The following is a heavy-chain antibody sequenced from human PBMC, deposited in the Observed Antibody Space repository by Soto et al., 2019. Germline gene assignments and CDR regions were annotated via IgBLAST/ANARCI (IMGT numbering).Heavy chain of an antibody. Sequence: EVPLVESGGGLVLPGGSLRLSCAASGFTFSDHFMDWVRLAPGKGLEWVGRVRNKANSYTTEYAASVKGRFTVSREDSKHLLYLQMNSLKTEDTAVYYCARERSPDGAFDIWGQGTVVTVSS. V-gene: IGHV3-72*01. J-gene: IGHJ3*02. CDR3: ARERSPDGAFDI. D-gene: IGHD3-16*01. CDR1: GFTFSDHF. CDR2: VRNKANSYTT.